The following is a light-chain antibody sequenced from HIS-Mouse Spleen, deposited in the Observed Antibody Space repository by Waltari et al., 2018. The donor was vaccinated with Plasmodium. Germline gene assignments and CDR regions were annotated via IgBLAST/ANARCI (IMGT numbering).Light chain of an antibody. J-gene: IGLJ2*01. CDR2: EGS. V-gene: IGLV2-23*01. Sequence: QSALTQPASVSGSPGQSITISCTGTSSDVGSYNLVSWYQQHPGKAHKLMIYEGSKRPSGVSNRFSGSKSGNTASLTISGLQAEDEADYYCCSYAGSRLVFGGGTKLTVL. CDR3: CSYAGSRLV. CDR1: SSDVGSYNL.